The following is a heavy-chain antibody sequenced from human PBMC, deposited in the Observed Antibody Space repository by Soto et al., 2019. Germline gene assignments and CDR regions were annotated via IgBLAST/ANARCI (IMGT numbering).Heavy chain of an antibody. J-gene: IGHJ4*02. D-gene: IGHD3-16*02. CDR1: GFTFSSYG. V-gene: IGHV3-30*18. CDR2: VSYDGSNK. CDR3: AKALGELSTESYDY. Sequence: QVRLVESGGGVVQPGRSLRLSCAASGFTFSSYGMHWVRQAPGKGLEWVAIVSYDGSNKYYTDSVKGRFTISRDNSRNTLYLQMNSLRADDTAVYYCAKALGELSTESYDYWGQGTLVTVSS.